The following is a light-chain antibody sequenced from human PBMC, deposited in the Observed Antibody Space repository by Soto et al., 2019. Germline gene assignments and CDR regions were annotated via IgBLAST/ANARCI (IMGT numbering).Light chain of an antibody. Sequence: QSALTQPASVSGSPGQSITIYCTGTSSDVGGYNYVSWYQQHPGKAPKLMIYEVSNRPSGVSNRFSGSKSGNTASLTISGLQAEDEADYYCSSYTSSSTVFGTGTKLNVL. CDR1: SSDVGGYNY. J-gene: IGLJ1*01. CDR3: SSYTSSSTV. CDR2: EVS. V-gene: IGLV2-14*01.